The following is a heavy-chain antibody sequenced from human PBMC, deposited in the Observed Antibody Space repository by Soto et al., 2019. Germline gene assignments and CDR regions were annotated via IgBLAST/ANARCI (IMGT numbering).Heavy chain of an antibody. Sequence: QVHLVESGGGLVKPGGSLRLSCTVSGFAFRHNYLTWIRQAPGKGLEWLSYISTSGSPAYYADSVKGRFTISTDNAKKLLYVQMDSLRAEDPGVYYCATGGIYYEAWGQGTLFTVSS. CDR1: GFAFRHNY. CDR3: ATGGIYYEA. D-gene: IGHD1-26*01. J-gene: IGHJ5*02. CDR2: ISTSGSPA. V-gene: IGHV3-11*01.